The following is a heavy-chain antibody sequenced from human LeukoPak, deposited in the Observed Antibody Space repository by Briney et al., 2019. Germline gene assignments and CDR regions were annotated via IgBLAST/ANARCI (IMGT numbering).Heavy chain of an antibody. D-gene: IGHD3-10*01. Sequence: ASVKVSCKASGYIFTDYYMHWVRQAPGQGLEWMGWISAYNGNTNYAQKLQGRVTMTTDTSTSTAYMELRSLRSDDTAVYYCARTMVRGVSNWFDPWGQGTLVTVSS. V-gene: IGHV1-18*04. CDR1: GYIFTDYY. J-gene: IGHJ5*02. CDR3: ARTMVRGVSNWFDP. CDR2: ISAYNGNT.